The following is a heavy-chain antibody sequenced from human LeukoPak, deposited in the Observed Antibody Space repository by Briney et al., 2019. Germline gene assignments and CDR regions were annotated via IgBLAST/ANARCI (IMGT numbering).Heavy chain of an antibody. D-gene: IGHD3-10*01. Sequence: GGSLRLSCAASGFIFSDYAIHWVRQAPGKGLEWVAVISYDGNNKEYADSVKGRFTISRDNSKNTLYLQMNSLRAEDTAVYYCAKAKYGSGSSTLDYWGQGTLVTVSS. CDR3: AKAKYGSGSSTLDY. J-gene: IGHJ4*02. V-gene: IGHV3-30-3*01. CDR2: ISYDGNNK. CDR1: GFIFSDYA.